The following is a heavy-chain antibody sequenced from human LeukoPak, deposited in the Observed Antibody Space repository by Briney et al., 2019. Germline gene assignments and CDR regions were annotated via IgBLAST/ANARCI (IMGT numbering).Heavy chain of an antibody. V-gene: IGHV4-39*02. Sequence: SETLSLTCTVSGGSISSSSYYWGWIRQPPGKGLEWIGSIYYSGSTYYNPSLKSRVTISVDTSKNQFSLKLSSVTAADTAVYYCAREHPDYYDSSGRIDDYWGQGTLVTVSS. CDR3: AREHPDYYDSSGRIDDY. CDR2: IYYSGST. J-gene: IGHJ4*02. D-gene: IGHD3-22*01. CDR1: GGSISSSSYY.